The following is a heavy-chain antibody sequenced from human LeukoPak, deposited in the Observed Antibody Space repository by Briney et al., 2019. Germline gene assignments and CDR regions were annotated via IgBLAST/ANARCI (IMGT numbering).Heavy chain of an antibody. J-gene: IGHJ4*02. V-gene: IGHV1-2*02. CDR3: ARGGYYDSSGYYVGY. CDR2: INPNSGGT. Sequence: GASVKVSCKASGYTFTGYYMHWVRQAPGQGLEWMGWINPNSGGTNYAQKFQGRVTMTRDTSISTAYTELSRLRSDDTAVYYWARGGYYDSSGYYVGYWGQGTLVTVSS. CDR1: GYTFTGYY. D-gene: IGHD3-22*01.